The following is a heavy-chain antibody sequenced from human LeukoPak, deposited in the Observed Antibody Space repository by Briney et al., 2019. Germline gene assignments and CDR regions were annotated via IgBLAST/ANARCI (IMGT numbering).Heavy chain of an antibody. CDR3: ARGPRLESSGSRRYFDY. J-gene: IGHJ4*02. D-gene: IGHD3-22*01. V-gene: IGHV4-4*02. CDR1: GGSLSSSNW. CDR2: IYHSGST. Sequence: SGTLSLTCAVSGGSLSSSNWWSWVRPPPGKGLEWIGEIYHSGSTNYNPSLKSRVTISVDKSKNQFSLKLTSVTAADTAVYYCARGPRLESSGSRRYFDYWGQGTLVTVSS.